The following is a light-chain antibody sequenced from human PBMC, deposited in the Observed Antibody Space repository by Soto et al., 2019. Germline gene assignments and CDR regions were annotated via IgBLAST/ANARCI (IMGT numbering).Light chain of an antibody. CDR1: QGISSY. J-gene: IGKJ3*01. V-gene: IGKV1-9*01. CDR3: QQLNS. CDR2: AAS. Sequence: DIQLTQSPSFLSASVGDRVTITCRASQGISSYLAWYQQKPGKAPKLLIYAASTLQSGVPSRFSGSGSGTEFTLTISSLQPEDFATYYCQQLNSFGSGTKVDIK.